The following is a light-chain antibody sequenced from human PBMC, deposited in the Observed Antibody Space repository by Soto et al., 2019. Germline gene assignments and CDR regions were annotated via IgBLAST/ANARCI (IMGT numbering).Light chain of an antibody. Sequence: DIQMTQSPPYVSASVGDRVTISCRASQDAGSWLSWFHQKPGGAPNLLIFHTSRKKSGVPRRFAGRGSGTEFTLTISSLQPEDFGTYYCQHADGLRALTFGGGTAVEI. CDR1: QDAGSW. V-gene: IGKV1-12*01. J-gene: IGKJ4*01. CDR2: HTS. CDR3: QHADGLRALT.